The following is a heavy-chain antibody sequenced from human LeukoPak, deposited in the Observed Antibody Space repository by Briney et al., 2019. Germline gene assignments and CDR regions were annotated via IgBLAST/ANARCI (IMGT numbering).Heavy chain of an antibody. CDR3: ARGFSILTGYSPFDY. J-gene: IGHJ4*02. Sequence: ASVKVSCKASGYTFTGYYMHWVRQAPGQGLEWMGWINPNSGGTNYAQKFQGRVTMTRDTSISTAYMELSRLRSDDTAVYYCARGFSILTGYSPFDYWGQGTLVTVSS. V-gene: IGHV1-2*02. CDR1: GYTFTGYY. CDR2: INPNSGGT. D-gene: IGHD3-9*01.